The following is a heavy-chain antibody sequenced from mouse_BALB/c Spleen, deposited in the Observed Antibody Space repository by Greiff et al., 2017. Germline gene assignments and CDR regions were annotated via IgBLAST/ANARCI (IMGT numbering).Heavy chain of an antibody. CDR1: GFTFSSYG. CDR2: ISSGGSYT. Sequence: EVQLVESGGDLVKPGGSLKLSCAASGFTFSSYGMSWVRQTPDKRLEWVATISSGGSYTYYPDSVKGRFTISRDNAKNTLYLQMSSLKSEDTAMYYCADGNYGGYWGQGTTLTVSS. CDR3: ADGNYGGY. V-gene: IGHV5-6*01. J-gene: IGHJ2*01. D-gene: IGHD2-1*01.